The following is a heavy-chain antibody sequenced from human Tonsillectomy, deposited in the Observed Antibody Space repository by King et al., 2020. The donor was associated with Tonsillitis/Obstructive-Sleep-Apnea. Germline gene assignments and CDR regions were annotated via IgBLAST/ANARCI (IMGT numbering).Heavy chain of an antibody. V-gene: IGHV1-46*01. CDR2: INASGGRP. J-gene: IGHJ4*02. CDR3: AGGVASCGFDF. CDR1: GYTFTSYY. D-gene: IGHD2-21*01. Sequence: VQLVQSGAELKKPGASVTVSCKASGYTFTSYYIHWVRQAPGQGLEWMGVINASGGRPNYAQKFQGRVTITRDTSTSTVYMDLSGLSSEDTAVEYCAGGVASCGFDFWGQGTLVTVSS.